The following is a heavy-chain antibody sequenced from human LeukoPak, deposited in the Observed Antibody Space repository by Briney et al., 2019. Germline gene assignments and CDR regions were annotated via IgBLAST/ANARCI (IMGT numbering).Heavy chain of an antibody. CDR3: ARGHYGLDV. Sequence: GGSLRLSCPASGFTFGDWWMSWVRQAPGKGLEWVSYISPDGSDRYYVDSVKGRLTVSRDNAKNSVYMEINSLRVEDTAVYYCARGHYGLDVWGQGTTVTVSS. CDR1: GFTFGDWW. V-gene: IGHV3-7*01. J-gene: IGHJ6*02. CDR2: ISPDGSDR.